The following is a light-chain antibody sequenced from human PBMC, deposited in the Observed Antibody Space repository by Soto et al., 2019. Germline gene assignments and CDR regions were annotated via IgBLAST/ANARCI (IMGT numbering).Light chain of an antibody. V-gene: IGKV1-33*01. J-gene: IGKJ4*01. CDR3: QQSDDLPLT. Sequence: DIQLTQSPSSLSASVGDRITITCQASRDIAHYLSWYQQKPGKAPQLLVYDASKLQTGVPSRFSGSASGKDFTFAISSLQPEDRATYFCQQSDDLPLTFGGGTKVEIK. CDR2: DAS. CDR1: RDIAHY.